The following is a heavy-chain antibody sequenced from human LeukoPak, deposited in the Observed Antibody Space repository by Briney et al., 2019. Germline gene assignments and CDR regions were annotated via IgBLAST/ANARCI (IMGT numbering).Heavy chain of an antibody. CDR1: GGSISSYY. D-gene: IGHD3-9*01. V-gene: IGHV4-59*08. J-gene: IGHJ6*02. Sequence: SETLSLTCTVSGGSISSYYWSWIRQPPGKGLEWIGYIYYSGSTNYNPSLKSRVTISVDTSKNQFSLKLSSVTAADTAVYYCARGYFDWLLYSGGGMDVWGQGTTVTVSS. CDR2: IYYSGST. CDR3: ARGYFDWLLYSGGGMDV.